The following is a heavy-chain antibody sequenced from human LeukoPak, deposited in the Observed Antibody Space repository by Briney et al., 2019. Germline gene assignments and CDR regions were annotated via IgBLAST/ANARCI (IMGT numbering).Heavy chain of an antibody. Sequence: ETLCLTCTVSGGSITTSNYFWGWIRQPPGKALEWVSSINSGNNYIYYADSVKGRFTISRDNAKNSLFLQMNSLRADDTAVYSCARVLLGMSAFDLWGQGTMVSVSS. D-gene: IGHD3-9*01. V-gene: IGHV3-21*06. J-gene: IGHJ3*01. CDR2: INSGNNYI. CDR3: ARVLLGMSAFDL. CDR1: GGSITTSNYF.